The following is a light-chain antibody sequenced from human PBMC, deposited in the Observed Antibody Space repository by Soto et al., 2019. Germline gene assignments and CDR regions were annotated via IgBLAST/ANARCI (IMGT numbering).Light chain of an antibody. V-gene: IGLV2-14*01. Sequence: QSALTQPASVSGSPGQSITISCTGTSSDVGGYNYVSWYQQHPGKAPKLMIYDVSNRPSGVSNRFSGSKSGNTASLTISGLQAEDEADYSCRSYTISSTLLYVFGPGTKVTVL. J-gene: IGLJ1*01. CDR1: SSDVGGYNY. CDR3: RSYTISSTLLYV. CDR2: DVS.